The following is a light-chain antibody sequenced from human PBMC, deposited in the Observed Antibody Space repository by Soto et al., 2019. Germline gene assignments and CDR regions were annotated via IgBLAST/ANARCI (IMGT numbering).Light chain of an antibody. V-gene: IGKV3-11*01. J-gene: IGKJ1*01. Sequence: EIVSTQSPGTLSLSPGERATLSCRASQSVSSYLAWYQQKPGQAPRLLIYDASTRATGISARFSGSGSGTDFTLTISSLEPEDFAIYYCQQRSNWPVTFGQGTKVEVK. CDR1: QSVSSY. CDR3: QQRSNWPVT. CDR2: DAS.